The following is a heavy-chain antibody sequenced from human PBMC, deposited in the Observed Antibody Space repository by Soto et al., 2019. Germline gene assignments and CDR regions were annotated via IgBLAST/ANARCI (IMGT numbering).Heavy chain of an antibody. CDR2: IYYSGST. CDR1: GGSISSSSYY. CDR3: ARHGGFLDY. Sequence: SETLSLTCTVSGGSISSSSYYWGWIRQPPGKGLEWIGSIYYSGSTYYNPSLKSRVTISVDTSKNQFSLKLSSVTAADTAVYYCARHGGFLDYWGQGTLVTVSS. D-gene: IGHD3-10*01. V-gene: IGHV4-39*01. J-gene: IGHJ4*02.